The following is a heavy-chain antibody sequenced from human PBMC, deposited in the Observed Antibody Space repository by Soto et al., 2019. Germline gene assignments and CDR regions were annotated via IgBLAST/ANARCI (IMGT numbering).Heavy chain of an antibody. V-gene: IGHV4-31*03. CDR1: GGSISSGGYY. Sequence: KPSETLSLTCTVSGGSISSGGYYWSWLRQHPGKGLEWIGYIYYSGSTYYNPSLKSRVTISVDTSKNQFSLKLSSVTAADTAVYYCARDRGYSYGNPYYYYYGMDVWGQGTTVTVSS. J-gene: IGHJ6*02. CDR3: ARDRGYSYGNPYYYYYGMDV. D-gene: IGHD5-18*01. CDR2: IYYSGST.